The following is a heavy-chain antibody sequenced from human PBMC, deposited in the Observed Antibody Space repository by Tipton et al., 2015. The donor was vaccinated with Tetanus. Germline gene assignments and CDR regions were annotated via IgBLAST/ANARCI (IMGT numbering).Heavy chain of an antibody. CDR1: GLTFSTNA. CDR2: IWNDGSYK. V-gene: IGHV3-33*01. CDR3: ARVGISQNAYSYVYHGLDV. J-gene: IGHJ6*02. D-gene: IGHD5-18*01. Sequence: SLRLSCAASGLTFSTNAMHWARQAPGKGLEWVAAIWNDGSYKYYADSVKGRFTVSRDNSKNTLYLEMNSLRAEDTAVYYCARVGISQNAYSYVYHGLDVWGQGTTVTVSS.